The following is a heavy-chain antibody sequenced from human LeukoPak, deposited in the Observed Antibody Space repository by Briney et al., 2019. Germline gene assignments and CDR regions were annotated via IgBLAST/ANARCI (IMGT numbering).Heavy chain of an antibody. D-gene: IGHD6-19*01. CDR3: ARVGSGWYDFDY. V-gene: IGHV3-33*08. J-gene: IGHJ4*02. CDR1: GFTFSTYG. CDR2: IWYDGSNK. Sequence: PGGSLRLSCAASGFTFSTYGMHWVRQAPGKGLEWVAVIWYDGSNKYYADSVKGRFTISRDNSKNTLYLQMNSLRAEDTAVYYCARVGSGWYDFDYWGQGTLVTVSS.